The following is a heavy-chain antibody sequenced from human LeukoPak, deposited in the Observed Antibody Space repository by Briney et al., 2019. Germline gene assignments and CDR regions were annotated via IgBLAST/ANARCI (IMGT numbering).Heavy chain of an antibody. D-gene: IGHD3-22*01. J-gene: IGHJ4*02. CDR2: ITSGGSYR. V-gene: IGHV3-21*04. CDR3: VGDYYDSSGYYYDY. CDR1: GFGLSGIT. Sequence: PGGSLRLSCVASGFGLSGITMNWVRQAPGKGLEWVSSITSGGSYRHYADALRGRFTISRDNSHNSVYLQMNSLSAEDTAVYYCVGDYYDSSGYYYDYWGQGALVTVSS.